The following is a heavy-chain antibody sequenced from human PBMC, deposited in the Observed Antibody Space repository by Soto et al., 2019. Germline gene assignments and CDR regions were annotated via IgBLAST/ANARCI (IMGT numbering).Heavy chain of an antibody. Sequence: SETLSLTCAVYGGSFSGYYWNWIRQPPGKGLEWIGEINHSGSTNYNPSLKSRVTISVDTSKNQFSLKLSSVTAADTAVYYCARGRKVRGNWFDPWGQGTLVTVSS. CDR2: INHSGST. V-gene: IGHV4-34*01. CDR1: GGSFSGYY. D-gene: IGHD3-10*01. CDR3: ARGRKVRGNWFDP. J-gene: IGHJ5*02.